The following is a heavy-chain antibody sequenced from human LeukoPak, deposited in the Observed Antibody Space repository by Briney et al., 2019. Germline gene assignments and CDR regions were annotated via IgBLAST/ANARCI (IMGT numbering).Heavy chain of an antibody. D-gene: IGHD3-10*01. CDR1: GGSISSGGYY. CDR3: ASAPLQDMVRGVIEDYSFDY. V-gene: IGHV4-30-2*01. Sequence: SETLSLTCTVSGGSISSGGYYWSWIRQPPGKGLEWIGYIYHSGSTYYNPSLKSRVTISVDTSKNQFSLKLSSVTAADTAVYYCASAPLQDMVRGVIEDYSFDYWGQGTLVTVSS. J-gene: IGHJ4*02. CDR2: IYHSGST.